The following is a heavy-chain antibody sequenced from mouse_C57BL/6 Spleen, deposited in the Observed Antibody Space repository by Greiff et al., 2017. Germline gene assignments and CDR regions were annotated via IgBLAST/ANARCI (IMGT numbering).Heavy chain of an antibody. J-gene: IGHJ4*01. CDR1: GSNFKDYY. CDR2: IDPEAGDT. Sequence: EEKMMEAGAERGRTGASVKLSCTASGSNFKDYYMHWVKQRPEQGLEWIGRIDPEAGDTEYAPKFQGKATMTADTSSNTAYLQLSSLTSEDTAVYYCTIVTTVVATGAMDYWGQGTSVTVSS. D-gene: IGHD1-1*01. CDR3: TIVTTVVATGAMDY. V-gene: IGHV14-1*01.